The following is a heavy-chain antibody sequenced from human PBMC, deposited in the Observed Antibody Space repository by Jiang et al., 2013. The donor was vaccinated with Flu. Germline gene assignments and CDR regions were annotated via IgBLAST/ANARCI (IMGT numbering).Heavy chain of an antibody. J-gene: IGHJ4*02. V-gene: IGHV5-51*03. CDR3: ARLGRSLSGYGYGPDFDF. CDR1: GYTFTNYW. Sequence: VQLLESGAELKKPGESLNISCKGSGYTFTNYWIGWVRQVPGKGLEWMGIIYPAVSNPTYSPSFQGQVTISADKSISTAYLQWSSLKASDTAIYYCARLGRSLSGYGYGPDFDFWGQGTLVNVS. D-gene: IGHD5-18*01. CDR2: IYPAVSNP.